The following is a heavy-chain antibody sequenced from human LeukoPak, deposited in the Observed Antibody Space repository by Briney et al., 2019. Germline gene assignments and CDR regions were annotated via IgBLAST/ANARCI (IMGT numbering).Heavy chain of an antibody. V-gene: IGHV4-59*01. CDR3: ARDGYSGYDSGQGFDY. J-gene: IGHJ4*02. CDR1: GGSISSYY. D-gene: IGHD5-12*01. Sequence: SETLSLTCTVSGGSISSYYWSWIRQPPGKGLEWIGYIYYSGSTNYNPSLKSRVTISVDTSKSQFSLKLSSVTAADTAVYYCARDGYSGYDSGQGFDYWGQGTLVTVSS. CDR2: IYYSGST.